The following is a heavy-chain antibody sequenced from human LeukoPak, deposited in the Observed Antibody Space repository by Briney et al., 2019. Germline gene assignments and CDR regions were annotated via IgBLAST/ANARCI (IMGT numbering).Heavy chain of an antibody. CDR1: GFTVSSNY. J-gene: IGHJ3*02. D-gene: IGHD1-14*01. V-gene: IGHV3-53*01. CDR3: ARVRLDRSERNLDAFEN. Sequence: PGGSLRLSCAASGFTVSSNYMSWVRPPPGKRRAWVASIYSGGSTYYADSVKGRFTISRDNSKNTVYLQMNSLRAEDTAVYFCARVRLDRSERNLDAFENWGQGTMVTVSS. CDR2: IYSGGST.